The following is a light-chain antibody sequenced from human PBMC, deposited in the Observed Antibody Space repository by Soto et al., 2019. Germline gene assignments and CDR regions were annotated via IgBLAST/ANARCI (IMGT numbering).Light chain of an antibody. CDR1: QSVSSSS. Sequence: EIVLTQSPGTLSLSPGERATLSCRASQSVSSSSLAWYQQKPGQAPRLLIYGASSRATGIPDRFSGSGSGTDFTLTISRLEPEDFATYYCLQDYNYPLTFGGGTKVEIK. CDR2: GAS. V-gene: IGKV3-20*01. J-gene: IGKJ4*01. CDR3: LQDYNYPLT.